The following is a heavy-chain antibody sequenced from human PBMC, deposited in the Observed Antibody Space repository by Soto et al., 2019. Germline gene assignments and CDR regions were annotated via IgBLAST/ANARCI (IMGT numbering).Heavy chain of an antibody. CDR3: AKDRAGVLAATSFVF. D-gene: IGHD2-15*01. Sequence: GGSLRLSCAASGFTFSNYAMSWVRQAPGKGLEWVSTISGSNGGTYYADFVKGRFTISRDNSKHTLYLQMNSLRAEDTAVYYCAKDRAGVLAATSFVFWGQGALVTVFS. CDR2: ISGSNGGT. J-gene: IGHJ4*02. V-gene: IGHV3-23*01. CDR1: GFTFSNYA.